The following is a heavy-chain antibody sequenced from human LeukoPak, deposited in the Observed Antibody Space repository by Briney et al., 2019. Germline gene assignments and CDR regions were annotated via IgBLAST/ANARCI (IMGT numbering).Heavy chain of an antibody. J-gene: IGHJ4*02. CDR2: IKQDGSEI. V-gene: IGHV3-7*02. CDR1: GFTFSDFW. CDR3: TKTNVAVAGDY. D-gene: IGHD6-13*01. Sequence: PGGSLRLSCAGSGFTFSDFWTTWVRQAPGKGLEWLANIKQDGSEIYYVDSVKGRFTISRDNAKNSLYLQMNSLRAEDTAVYYCTKTNVAVAGDYWGQGTLVTVSS.